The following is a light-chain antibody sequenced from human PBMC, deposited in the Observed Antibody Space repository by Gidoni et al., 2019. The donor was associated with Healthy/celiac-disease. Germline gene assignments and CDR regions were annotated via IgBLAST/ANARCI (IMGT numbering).Light chain of an antibody. V-gene: IGKV3-11*01. J-gene: IGKJ1*01. CDR2: DAS. CDR3: QQRSSWPRRT. CDR1: QSVSSY. Sequence: EIVLTQSPATLSLSPGERATLSCRASQSVSSYLAWYQQKPGQAPRLLIYDASNRATGIPARFSGSGSGTDFTLTISSLEPEDFAVYYCQQRSSWPRRTFGQGTKVEIK.